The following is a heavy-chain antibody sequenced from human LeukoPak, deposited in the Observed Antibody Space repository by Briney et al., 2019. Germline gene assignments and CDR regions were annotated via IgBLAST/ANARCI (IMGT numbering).Heavy chain of an antibody. Sequence: SETLSLTCAVYGGSFSGYYWSWIRQPPGKGLEWIGQINHSGSTNYNPSLKSRVTISVDTSKNEFSLKQSSVTAADTAVYYCARGPYYYGSGSYYFDYWGQGTLVTVSS. CDR2: INHSGST. CDR1: GGSFSGYY. V-gene: IGHV4-34*01. CDR3: ARGPYYYGSGSYYFDY. J-gene: IGHJ4*02. D-gene: IGHD3-10*01.